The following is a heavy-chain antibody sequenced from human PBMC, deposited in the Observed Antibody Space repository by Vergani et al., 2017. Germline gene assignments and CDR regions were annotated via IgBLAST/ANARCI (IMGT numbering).Heavy chain of an antibody. CDR1: GYTLTELS. D-gene: IGHD1-26*01. CDR2: FDHEDGET. V-gene: IGHV1-24*01. J-gene: IGHJ3*02. Sequence: QVQLVQSGAEVKKPGASVKVSCKVSGYTLTELSMHWVRQAPGKGFEWMGGFDHEDGETIYAQKFQGRVTMTEDTSTDTAYMELSSLRSEDTAVYYCAISRGWELRNLDAFDIWGQGTMVTVSS. CDR3: AISRGWELRNLDAFDI.